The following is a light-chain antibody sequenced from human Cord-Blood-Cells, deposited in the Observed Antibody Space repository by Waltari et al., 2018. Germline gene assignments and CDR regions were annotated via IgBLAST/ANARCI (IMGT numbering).Light chain of an antibody. CDR2: WAS. Sequence: EIVMTQSPDSLAVSLGERATINCKSSPRVLYSSNNKTYLAWYQQKPGQPPKLLICWASTRESGVPDRFSGSGSGTDFTLTISSLQAEDVAVYYCQQYYSTPYTFGQGTKLEIK. CDR1: PRVLYSSNNKTY. J-gene: IGKJ2*01. V-gene: IGKV4-1*01. CDR3: QQYYSTPYT.